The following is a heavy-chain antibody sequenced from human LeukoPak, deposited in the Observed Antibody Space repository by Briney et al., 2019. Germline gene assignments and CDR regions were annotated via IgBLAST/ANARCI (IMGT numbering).Heavy chain of an antibody. D-gene: IGHD2-21*02. V-gene: IGHV3-66*01. CDR1: GFTVSGNY. Sequence: GGSLRLSCAASGFTVSGNYMSWVRQAPGKGLESVSVVFTDGRTYYADSVKDRFTISRDNSKNTLYLQLNSLRAEDTAVYYCARLRGDWSFDYWGQGTMVTVSS. J-gene: IGHJ4*02. CDR2: VFTDGRT. CDR3: ARLRGDWSFDY.